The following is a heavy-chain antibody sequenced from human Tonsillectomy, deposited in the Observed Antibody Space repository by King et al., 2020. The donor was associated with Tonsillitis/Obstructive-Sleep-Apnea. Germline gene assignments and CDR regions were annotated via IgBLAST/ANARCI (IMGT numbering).Heavy chain of an antibody. CDR1: GFTFSDYY. CDR3: ARGPYSSSAAQDYYYYYMDV. V-gene: IGHV3-11*05. D-gene: IGHD6-6*01. J-gene: IGHJ6*03. CDR2: ISSSSSYT. Sequence: VQLVESGGGLVKPGGSLRLSCAASGFTFSDYYMSWIRQAPGKGLEWVSYISSSSSYTNYADSVKGRFTISRDNAKNSLYLQMNSLRAEDTAVYYCARGPYSSSAAQDYYYYYMDVWGKGTTVTVSS.